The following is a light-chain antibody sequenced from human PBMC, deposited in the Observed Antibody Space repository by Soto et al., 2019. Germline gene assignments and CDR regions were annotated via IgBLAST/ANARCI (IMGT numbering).Light chain of an antibody. CDR1: QSLLYIANNKNY. V-gene: IGKV4-1*01. CDR3: QQFYTTPT. J-gene: IGKJ4*01. Sequence: DIVMTQFPDSLGVSLGERATINCRSSQSLLYIANNKNYLAWYQQKPGQPPKLLISRASARESGVPDRFSGSGSGADFTLTISSLQAEDVGLYYCQQFYTTPTFGGGTKVDIK. CDR2: RAS.